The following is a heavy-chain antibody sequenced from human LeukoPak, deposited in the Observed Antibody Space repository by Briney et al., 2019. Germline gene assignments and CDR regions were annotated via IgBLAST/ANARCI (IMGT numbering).Heavy chain of an antibody. CDR3: AREYSYGGPGNAFDI. CDR2: IWYDGSNK. V-gene: IGHV3-33*01. CDR1: GFTFSSYG. D-gene: IGHD5-18*01. J-gene: IGHJ3*02. Sequence: GRSLRLSCAASGFTFSSYGMHWVRQAPGKGLEWVAVIWYDGSNKYYADSVKGRFTISRDNSKNTLYLQMNSLRAEDTAVYYCAREYSYGGPGNAFDIWGQGTMVTVPS.